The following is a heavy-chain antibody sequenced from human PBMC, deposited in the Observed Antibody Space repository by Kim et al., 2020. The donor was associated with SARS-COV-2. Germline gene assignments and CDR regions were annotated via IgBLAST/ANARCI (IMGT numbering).Heavy chain of an antibody. V-gene: IGHV1-8*01. J-gene: IGHJ6*02. CDR3: ARDRWELLPYYYYGMDV. Sequence: ASVKVSCKASGNTFTSYDINWVRQATGQGLEWMGWMNPNSGNTGYAQKFQGRVTMTRNTSISTAYMELSSLRSEDTAVYYCARDRWELLPYYYYGMDVWGQGTTVTVSS. CDR2: MNPNSGNT. CDR1: GNTFTSYD. D-gene: IGHD1-26*01.